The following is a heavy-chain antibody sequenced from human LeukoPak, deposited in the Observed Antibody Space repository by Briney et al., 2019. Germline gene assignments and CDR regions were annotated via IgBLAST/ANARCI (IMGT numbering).Heavy chain of an antibody. Sequence: SETLSLTCTVSGGSISSSSYYWGWIRQPPGKGLEWIGSIYYSGSTYYNPSLKSRVTISVDTSKNQFSLKLSSVTAADTAVYYCARDLGGNSADYWGQGTLVTVSS. V-gene: IGHV4-39*07. CDR3: ARDLGGNSADY. D-gene: IGHD4-23*01. CDR2: IYYSGST. J-gene: IGHJ4*02. CDR1: GGSISSSSYY.